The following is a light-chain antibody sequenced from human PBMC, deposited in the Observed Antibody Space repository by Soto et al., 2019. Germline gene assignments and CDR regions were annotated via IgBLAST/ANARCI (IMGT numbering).Light chain of an antibody. CDR1: QSVGTS. J-gene: IGKJ3*01. V-gene: IGKV3-11*01. Sequence: EIVLTQSPATLSLSPGERATLSCRASQSVGTSLACYLQKPGQAPRLLIYDAFNRATGIPARFSGRGSGTDFTLTISSLEPEDFAVYYCQQRGNWPLFSFGPGTKVDIK. CDR3: QQRGNWPLFS. CDR2: DAF.